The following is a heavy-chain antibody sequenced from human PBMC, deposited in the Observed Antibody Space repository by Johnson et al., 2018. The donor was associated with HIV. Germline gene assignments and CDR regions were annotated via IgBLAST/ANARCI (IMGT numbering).Heavy chain of an antibody. J-gene: IGHJ3*02. CDR1: GFTFSDYY. Sequence: QVQVVESGGGLVKPGGSLRLSCAASGFTFSDYYMSWIRQAPGKGLEWVSYISSSGSTIYYADSVQGRFTISRDNAKNTLYLQMNSLRAEDTAVYYCARACRDGYTCDVFDIWGQGTLVTVSS. CDR3: ARACRDGYTCDVFDI. D-gene: IGHD5-24*01. V-gene: IGHV3-11*04. CDR2: ISSSGSTI.